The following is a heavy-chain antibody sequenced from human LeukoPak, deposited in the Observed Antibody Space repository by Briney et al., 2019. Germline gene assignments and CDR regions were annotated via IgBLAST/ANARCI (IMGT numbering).Heavy chain of an antibody. V-gene: IGHV3-7*01. J-gene: IGHJ4*02. Sequence: GGSLRLSCAASGFTFSSYWMTWVRQAPGKGLAWVANINQDGSEKYYVDSVAGRFTISRDNAKNSLYLQMNSLRAEDTAVYSCARGSEFCGDWGQGTLVTVSS. CDR1: GFTFSSYW. CDR2: INQDGSEK. CDR3: ARGSEFCGD. D-gene: IGHD3-16*01.